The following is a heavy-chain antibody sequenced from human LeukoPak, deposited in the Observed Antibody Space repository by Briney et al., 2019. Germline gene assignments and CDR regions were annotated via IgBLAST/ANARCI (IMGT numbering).Heavy chain of an antibody. V-gene: IGHV4-34*01. Sequence: SETLSLTCTVSGGSISSYYWNWIRQPPGKGLEWIGEIHYSGSTNYNPSLKSRVAISVDTSKNQFSLKLTSVTAADTALYYCARVVGATRVDSWGQGTLVTVSS. CDR2: IHYSGST. CDR1: GGSISSYY. CDR3: ARVVGATRVDS. D-gene: IGHD1-26*01. J-gene: IGHJ5*02.